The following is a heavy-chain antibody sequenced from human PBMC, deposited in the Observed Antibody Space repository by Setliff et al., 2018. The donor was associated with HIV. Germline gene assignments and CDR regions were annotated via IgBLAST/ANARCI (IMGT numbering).Heavy chain of an antibody. Sequence: ASVKVSCKASGYTFTSYDINWVRQATGQGLEWMGWMNPNSGNTGYAQKFQGRLTMTKDTSTSTVYMQLSSLRSEDTAVYYCARAPRGVGSSSYFDYWGQGALVTVPS. CDR3: ARAPRGVGSSSYFDY. V-gene: IGHV1-8*02. D-gene: IGHD2-2*01. CDR2: MNPNSGNT. CDR1: GYTFTSYD. J-gene: IGHJ4*02.